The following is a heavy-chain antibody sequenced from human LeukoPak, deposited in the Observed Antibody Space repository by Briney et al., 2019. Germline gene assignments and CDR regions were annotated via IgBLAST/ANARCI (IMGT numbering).Heavy chain of an antibody. CDR3: ARRGGSGRAFDY. J-gene: IGHJ4*02. D-gene: IGHD1-26*01. CDR1: GASISGGTYY. CDR2: IYYTGST. Sequence: SETLSLTCSVSGASISGGTYYWGWIRRPPGKGLEWIGSIYYTGSTYDNPSLKSRVTISVDTSKNQFSLKLSSVTAADTAVYYCARRGGSGRAFDYWGQGTLVTVSS. V-gene: IGHV4-39*01.